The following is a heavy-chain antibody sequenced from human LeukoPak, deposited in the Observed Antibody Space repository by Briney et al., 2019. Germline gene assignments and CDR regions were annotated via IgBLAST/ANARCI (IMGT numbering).Heavy chain of an antibody. CDR2: IYKSGNT. CDR3: ARISFQTRGYSGYDTYYFDY. D-gene: IGHD5-12*01. V-gene: IGHV4-61*01. Sequence: SETLSLTCTVSGGSISSSSYYWSWLRQSPGKGLEWIGYIYKSGNTSYNPSLESRVTMSVDTSKNQFSLKLSSVTAADTAVYYCARISFQTRGYSGYDTYYFDYWGQGTQVTISS. CDR1: GGSISSSSYY. J-gene: IGHJ4*02.